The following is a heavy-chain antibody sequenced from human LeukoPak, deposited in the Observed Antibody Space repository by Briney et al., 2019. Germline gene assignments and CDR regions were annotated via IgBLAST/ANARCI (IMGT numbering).Heavy chain of an antibody. V-gene: IGHV4-4*07. J-gene: IGHJ2*01. Sequence: SETLSLTCTVSGDSITSNYWSWIRQPAGKGVEWIGRIYTRGNTNYNPSLKSRATMSVDTSKNQFSLRLTSVTAADTALYYCARDPSSWYFDLWGRGTLVTVSS. CDR3: ARDPSSWYFDL. CDR1: GDSITSNY. CDR2: IYTRGNT.